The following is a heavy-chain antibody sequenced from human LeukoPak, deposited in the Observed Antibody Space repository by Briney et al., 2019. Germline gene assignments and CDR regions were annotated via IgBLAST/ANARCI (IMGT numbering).Heavy chain of an antibody. Sequence: SETLSVTCTVSGGSISSYYWSWIRQPPGNGLEWIGYIYYSGSTNYNPSLKSRVTISVDTSKNQFSLKLSSVTAADTAVYYCARGGKVAAAGTQIDYWGQGTLVTVSS. CDR1: GGSISSYY. J-gene: IGHJ4*02. V-gene: IGHV4-59*01. CDR2: IYYSGST. D-gene: IGHD6-13*01. CDR3: ARGGKVAAAGTQIDY.